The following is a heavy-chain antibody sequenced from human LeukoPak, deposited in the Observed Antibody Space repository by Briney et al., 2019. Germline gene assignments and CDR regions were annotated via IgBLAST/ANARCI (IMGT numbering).Heavy chain of an antibody. D-gene: IGHD3-22*01. CDR3: ARGGSMIRGAFDI. J-gene: IGHJ3*02. CDR1: GGSISSYY. CDR2: IYYSGST. Sequence: PSDTLSHTCTVSGGSISSYYWSWIRQPPGKGLEWIGYIYYSGSTNYNPSLKSRVTISVDTSKNQFSLKLSSVTAADTAVYYCARGGSMIRGAFDIWGRGTMVTVSS. V-gene: IGHV4-59*07.